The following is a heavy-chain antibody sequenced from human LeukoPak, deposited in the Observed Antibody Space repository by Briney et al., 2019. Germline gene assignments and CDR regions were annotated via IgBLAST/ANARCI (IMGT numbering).Heavy chain of an antibody. J-gene: IGHJ4*02. V-gene: IGHV3-30-3*01. CDR3: AKDIVAPGLFFDY. CDR2: ISYDGSNK. D-gene: IGHD3-16*02. CDR1: GFTFSSYA. Sequence: QAGGSLRLSCAASGFTFSSYAMHWVRQAPGKGLEWVAVISYDGSNKYYADSVKGRFTISRDDAKNSLYLQMNSLRAEDTAVYYCAKDIVAPGLFFDYWGQGILVTVSS.